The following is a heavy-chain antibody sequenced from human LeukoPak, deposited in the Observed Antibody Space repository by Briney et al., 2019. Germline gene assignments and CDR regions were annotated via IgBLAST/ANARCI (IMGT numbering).Heavy chain of an antibody. CDR1: GYSISSGYY. Sequence: SETLSLTCTVSGYSISSGYYWGWIRQPPGKGLEWIRSIYHSGSTYYNPSLKSRVTISVDTSKNQFSLKLSSVTAADTAVYYCATKHKYYYDSSGYRIDAFDIWGQGTMVTVSS. V-gene: IGHV4-38-2*02. J-gene: IGHJ3*02. CDR2: IYHSGST. D-gene: IGHD3-22*01. CDR3: ATKHKYYYDSSGYRIDAFDI.